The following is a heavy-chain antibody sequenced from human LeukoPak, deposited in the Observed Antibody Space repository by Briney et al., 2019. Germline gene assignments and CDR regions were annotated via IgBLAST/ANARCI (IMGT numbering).Heavy chain of an antibody. J-gene: IGHJ4*02. CDR3: AKRDSSADY. V-gene: IGHV3-30*18. D-gene: IGHD5-18*01. CDR1: GFTFSSYG. Sequence: PGGSLRLSCAASGFTFSSYGMHGVRQAPGKGLEWVAVISYDGSNKYYADSAKGRFTTSRDNSKNTLYLQMNCLRAQDTAVYYCAKRDSSADYWGQGTLVTVSS. CDR2: ISYDGSNK.